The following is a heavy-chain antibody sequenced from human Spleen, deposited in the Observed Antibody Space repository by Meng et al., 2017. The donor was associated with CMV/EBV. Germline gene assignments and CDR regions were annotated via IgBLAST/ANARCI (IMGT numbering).Heavy chain of an antibody. Sequence: QVQLQQWGAGLLKPSETLSLTCTVSGGSISSSSYYWGWIRQPPGKGLEWIGSIYYSGSTYYNPSLKSRVTISVDTSKNQFSLKLSSVTAADTAVYYCARPLGDSSGFAFDIWGQGTMVTVSS. V-gene: IGHV4-39*07. J-gene: IGHJ3*02. D-gene: IGHD3-22*01. CDR2: IYYSGST. CDR3: ARPLGDSSGFAFDI. CDR1: GGSISSSSYY.